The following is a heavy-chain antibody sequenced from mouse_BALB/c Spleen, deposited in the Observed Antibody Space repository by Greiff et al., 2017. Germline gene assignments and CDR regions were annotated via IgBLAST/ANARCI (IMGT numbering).Heavy chain of an antibody. D-gene: IGHD1-1*01. CDR1: GYSFTGYY. J-gene: IGHJ4*01. V-gene: IGHV1S34*01. Sequence: LVKTGASVKISCKASGYSFTGYYMHWVKQSPGKSLEWIGYISCYNGATSYNQKFKGKATFTVDTSSSTAYMQFNSLTSEDSAVYYWARGGTTVVGPYYAMDYWGQGTSVTVSA. CDR3: ARGGTTVVGPYYAMDY. CDR2: ISCYNGAT.